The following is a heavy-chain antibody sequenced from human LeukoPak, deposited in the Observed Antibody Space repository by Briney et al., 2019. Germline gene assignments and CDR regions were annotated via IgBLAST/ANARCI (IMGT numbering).Heavy chain of an antibody. V-gene: IGHV3-11*04. CDR3: ARGVYYMDV. J-gene: IGHJ6*03. CDR2: ISRSATTI. Sequence: GGSLRLSCAASGFTLSDYYMSWVRQAPGKGLEWVSSISRSATTIYYADSVKGRFTISRDNAKNSLYLQMNSLRAEDTAVYYCARGVYYMDVWGKGTTVTVSS. CDR1: GFTLSDYY.